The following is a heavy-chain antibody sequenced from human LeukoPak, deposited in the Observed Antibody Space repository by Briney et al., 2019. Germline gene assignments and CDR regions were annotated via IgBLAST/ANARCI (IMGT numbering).Heavy chain of an antibody. V-gene: IGHV4-59*01. CDR3: ARVTPAYGDYVGFDY. CDR2: IYYSGST. J-gene: IGHJ4*02. CDR1: GGSISYYY. D-gene: IGHD4-17*01. Sequence: KPSETLSLTCTVSGGSISYYYWNWIRQPPGKGLEWIGYIYYSGSTNYNPSLGSRVTISIDTSKNQFSLRLSSLTAADTAVYYCARVTPAYGDYVGFDYWGQGTLVTVSS.